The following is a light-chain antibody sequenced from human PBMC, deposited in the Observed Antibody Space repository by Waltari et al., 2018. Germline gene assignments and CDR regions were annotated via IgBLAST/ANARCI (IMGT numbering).Light chain of an antibody. CDR1: QSVSSSY. CDR2: RAS. Sequence: EIVLTQYPGTLSLSPGERATLSCRASQSVSSSYLAWYQQNPGQAPRLLIYRASSRATGLPDRFSGSGSGTDFTLTISRLEPEDFAVYYCQQYGSSPRYTFGQGTKLEIK. CDR3: QQYGSSPRYT. J-gene: IGKJ2*01. V-gene: IGKV3-20*01.